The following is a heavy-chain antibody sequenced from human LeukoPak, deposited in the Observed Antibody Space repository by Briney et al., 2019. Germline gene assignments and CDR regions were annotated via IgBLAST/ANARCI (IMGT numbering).Heavy chain of an antibody. V-gene: IGHV3-23*01. CDR1: GFTFSSYW. CDR3: AKDGIVAARPFYYYYYMDV. J-gene: IGHJ6*03. Sequence: PGGSLRLSCAASGFTFSSYWMSWVRQAPGKGLEWVSAISGSGGSTYYADSVKGRFTISRDNSKNTLYLQMNSLRAEDTAVYYCAKDGIVAARPFYYYYYMDVWGKGTTVTVSS. D-gene: IGHD6-6*01. CDR2: ISGSGGST.